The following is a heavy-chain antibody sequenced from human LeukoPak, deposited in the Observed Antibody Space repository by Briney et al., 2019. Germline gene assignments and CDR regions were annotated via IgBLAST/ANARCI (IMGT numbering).Heavy chain of an antibody. V-gene: IGHV3-48*04. CDR2: LYSSGRT. J-gene: IGHJ6*04. CDR3: AELGITMIGGV. Sequence: GGSLRLSCAASGFTFSSYSMNWVRQAPGKGLEWVSVLYSSGRTEYADSVKGRFTISRDNAKNSLYLQMNSLRAEDTAVYYCAELGITMIGGVWGKGTTVTISS. D-gene: IGHD3-10*02. CDR1: GFTFSSYS.